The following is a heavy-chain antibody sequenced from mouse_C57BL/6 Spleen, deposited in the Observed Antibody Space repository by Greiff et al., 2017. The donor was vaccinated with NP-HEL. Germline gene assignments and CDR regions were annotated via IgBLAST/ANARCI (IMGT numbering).Heavy chain of an antibody. D-gene: IGHD3-3*01. CDR2: IYPGDGDT. CDR3: AGTEDFDY. J-gene: IGHJ2*01. CDR1: GYAFSSSW. V-gene: IGHV1-82*01. Sequence: VQVVESGPELVKPGASVKISCKASGYAFSSSWMNWVKQRPGKGLEWIGRIYPGDGDTNYNGKFKGKATLTADKSSSTAYMQLSSLTSEDSAVYFCAGTEDFDYWGQGTTLTVSS.